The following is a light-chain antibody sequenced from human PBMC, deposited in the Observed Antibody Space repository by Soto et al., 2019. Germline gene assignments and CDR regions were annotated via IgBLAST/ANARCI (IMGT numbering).Light chain of an antibody. J-gene: IGLJ2*01. Sequence: QSVLSQPPSASGTPGQRVTISCSGSSSNIGSNTVNWYQQLPGTAPKLLIYSNNQRPSGVPARFSGSKSCTSAPLAISGLQSEAEADYYCAAWNDSLNAVVFGGGTKVTVL. CDR3: AAWNDSLNAVV. CDR1: SSNIGSNT. V-gene: IGLV1-44*01. CDR2: SNN.